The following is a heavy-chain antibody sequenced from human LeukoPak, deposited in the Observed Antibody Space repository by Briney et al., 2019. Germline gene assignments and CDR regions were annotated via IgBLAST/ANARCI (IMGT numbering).Heavy chain of an antibody. CDR2: ITTGGSSI. J-gene: IGHJ4*02. CDR1: GFTFSAYA. D-gene: IGHD6-19*01. V-gene: IGHV3-48*04. CDR3: ARVRYDSGWYDY. Sequence: PGGSLRLSCAASGFTFSAYAMAWVRQAPGKGLQRISHITTGGSSIFYADSVKGRFTLSRDNAKNSLYLQMNSLRAEDAAVYYCARVRYDSGWYDYWGQGAQVIVSS.